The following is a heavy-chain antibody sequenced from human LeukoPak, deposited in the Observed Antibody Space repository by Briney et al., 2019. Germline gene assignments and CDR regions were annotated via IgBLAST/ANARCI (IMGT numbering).Heavy chain of an antibody. CDR1: DASFSRYN. J-gene: IGHJ4*02. V-gene: IGHV4-34*01. Sequence: SETLSLTCTVYDASFSRYNWSWIRQPPGKGLEWIGEINHSGSNNHNPSIKSRVTISVDTSKNQFSLKLSSETAADTAVYYCARQNTGWDYFGYWGQGTLVTVCS. D-gene: IGHD6-19*01. CDR2: INHSGSN. CDR3: ARQNTGWDYFGY.